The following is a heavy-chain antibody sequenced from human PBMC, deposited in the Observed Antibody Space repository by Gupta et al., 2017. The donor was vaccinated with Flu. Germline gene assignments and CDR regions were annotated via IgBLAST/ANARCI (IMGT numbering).Heavy chain of an antibody. CDR3: ARDRGYSSSWHQGAQRDIYGMDV. CDR1: GGSISSYY. D-gene: IGHD6-13*01. CDR2: IYYSGST. V-gene: IGHV4-59*01. J-gene: IGHJ6*02. Sequence: QVQLQESGPGLVKPSETLSLTCTVSGGSISSYYWSWIRQPPGKGLEWIGYIYYSGSTNYNPSLKSRVTISVDTSKNQFSLKLSSVTAADTAVYYCARDRGYSSSWHQGAQRDIYGMDVWGQGTTVTVSS.